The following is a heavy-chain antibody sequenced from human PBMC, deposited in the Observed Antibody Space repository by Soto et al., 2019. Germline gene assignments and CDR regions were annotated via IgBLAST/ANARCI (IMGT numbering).Heavy chain of an antibody. Sequence: SETLSLTCTVSGGSISSGDYYWSWIRQPPGKGVEWIGYIYYSGSTYYNPSLKSRVTISVDTSKNQFSLKLSSVTAADTAAYYCAXDGPYYDILTGYRNWFDPWGKGTLVTVS. CDR1: GGSISSGDYY. D-gene: IGHD3-9*01. CDR2: IYYSGST. V-gene: IGHV4-30-4*01. J-gene: IGHJ5*02. CDR3: AXDGPYYDILTGYRNWFDP.